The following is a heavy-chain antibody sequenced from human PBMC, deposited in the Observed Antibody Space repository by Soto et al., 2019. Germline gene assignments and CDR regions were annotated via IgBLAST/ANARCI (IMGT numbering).Heavy chain of an antibody. CDR3: AKIEMGWFAH. J-gene: IGHJ5*02. CDR1: GFSFFSYA. Sequence: GGSLRLSCTGSGFSFFSYAMSWVRQAPGKGLEWASTISGSGGHTYYADSVKGRFVDSRDNDKNTVYLHMSSLTGEDTAVYFCAKIEMGWFAHWGQGTQVT. CDR2: ISGSGGHT. V-gene: IGHV3-23*01. D-gene: IGHD2-8*01.